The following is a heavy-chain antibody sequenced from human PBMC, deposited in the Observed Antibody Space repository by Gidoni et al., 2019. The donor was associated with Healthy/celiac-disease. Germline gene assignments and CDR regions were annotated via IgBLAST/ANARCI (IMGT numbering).Heavy chain of an antibody. V-gene: IGHV4-61*02. D-gene: IGHD6-13*01. J-gene: IGHJ3*02. CDR1: GGSISSGSYY. Sequence: QVQLQESGPGLVKPSQTLSLTCTVSGGSISSGSYYWSWIRQPAGKGLEWIGRIYTSGSTNYNPSLKSRVTMSVDTSKNQFSLKLSSVTAADTAVYYCARAGYIRGAFDIWGQGTMVTVSS. CDR3: ARAGYIRGAFDI. CDR2: IYTSGST.